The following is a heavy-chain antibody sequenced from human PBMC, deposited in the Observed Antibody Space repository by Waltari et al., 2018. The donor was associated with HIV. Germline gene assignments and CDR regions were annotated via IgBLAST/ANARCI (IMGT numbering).Heavy chain of an antibody. CDR3: APYYYISSRHYFDS. CDR1: GGSVGSSSTY. Sequence: QLQLQESGPGLVKPSEPLSLTCTVSGGSVGSSSTYWGWIRQPPGKGLEWIGSINYSGNSYYNPTLKSRVTISVHTAKNQLSLNLSSVTAADTAVYYCAPYYYISSRHYFDSWGQGTLVTVSS. D-gene: IGHD3-16*01. V-gene: IGHV4-39*07. J-gene: IGHJ4*02. CDR2: INYSGNS.